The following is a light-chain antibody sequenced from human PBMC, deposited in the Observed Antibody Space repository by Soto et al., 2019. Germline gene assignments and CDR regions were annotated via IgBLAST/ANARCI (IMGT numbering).Light chain of an antibody. CDR3: QQYNTFSPYT. Sequence: DIQMTQSPSTLSASVGDRVTLTCRASQSVSDWLAWYQQKPGKAPKVLIYKASNLESGVPSRFSGSGSGTEFTLTISSLQPDDSATHYCQQYNTFSPYTFGQGTQLEIK. CDR2: KAS. J-gene: IGKJ2*01. V-gene: IGKV1-5*03. CDR1: QSVSDW.